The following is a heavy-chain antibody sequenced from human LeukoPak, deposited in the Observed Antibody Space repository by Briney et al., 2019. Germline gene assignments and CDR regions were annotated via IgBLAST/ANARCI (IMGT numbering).Heavy chain of an antibody. CDR3: ARGYPVDWLDP. CDR2: INPSGGST. V-gene: IGHV1-46*01. CDR1: GYTFISHY. J-gene: IGHJ5*02. Sequence: ASVKVSCKASGYTFISHYIHWVRQAPGQGLEWMGLINPSGGSTDYAQRFQGRVTMSRDTSTSTVYMEVISLRSEDTAVYYCARGYPVDWLDPWGQGTLVSVSS. D-gene: IGHD3-16*02.